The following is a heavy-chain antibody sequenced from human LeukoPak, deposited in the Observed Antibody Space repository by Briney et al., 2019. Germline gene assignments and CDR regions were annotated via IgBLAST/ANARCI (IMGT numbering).Heavy chain of an antibody. CDR3: AKDYGITGTGGAWLDP. CDR1: GFAFSRYG. V-gene: IGHV3-30*02. Sequence: PGGSLRLSCAASGFAFSRYGMHWVRQAPGKGLEWVASIRLDGSNKNHADSVKGRFTISSDNSKNKLYLQMNNLRPKDTSVYYCAKDYGITGTGGAWLDPWGQGTLVTVS. D-gene: IGHD1-20*01. J-gene: IGHJ5*02. CDR2: IRLDGSNK.